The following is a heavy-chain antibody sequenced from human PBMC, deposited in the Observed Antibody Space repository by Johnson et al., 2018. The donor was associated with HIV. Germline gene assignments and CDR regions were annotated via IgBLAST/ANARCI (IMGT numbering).Heavy chain of an antibody. CDR2: ISGSGGST. J-gene: IGHJ3*02. D-gene: IGHD3-22*01. CDR1: GFTFSSYA. Sequence: VQLVESGGGLVQPGGSLRLSCAASGFTFSSYAMSWVRQAPGKGLEWVSAISGSGGSTYYADSVKGRFTISRDNSKNTLYLQMNSLRAEDTAVYYCARSRDYYDTSGYYDAFDIWGQGTLVTVSS. CDR3: ARSRDYYDTSGYYDAFDI. V-gene: IGHV3-23*04.